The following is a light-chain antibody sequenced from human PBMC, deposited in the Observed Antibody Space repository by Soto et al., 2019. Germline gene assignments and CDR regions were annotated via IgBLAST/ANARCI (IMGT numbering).Light chain of an antibody. J-gene: IGKJ1*01. CDR2: GAS. CDR3: QQYNNWPPWT. Sequence: EIVMTHSPSTLSVSRLERATLSFMSNQAISSNLAWYQQKPGQAPRLLIYGASTRATGIPARFSGSGSGTEFTLTISSLQSEDFAVYYCQQYNNWPPWTFGQGTKV. V-gene: IGKV3-15*01. CDR1: QAISSN.